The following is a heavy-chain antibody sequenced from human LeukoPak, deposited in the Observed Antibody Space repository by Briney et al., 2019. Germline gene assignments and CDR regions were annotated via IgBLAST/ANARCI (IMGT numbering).Heavy chain of an antibody. J-gene: IGHJ4*02. CDR2: IKQDGSEK. CDR1: GFTFSSYA. Sequence: PGGSLRLSCAASGFTFSSYAMSWVRQAPGKGLEWVANIKQDGSEKYYVDSVKGRFTISRDNAKNSLYLQMNSLRAEDTAVYYCARDPWIRAFDYWGQGTLVTVSS. D-gene: IGHD5-18*01. V-gene: IGHV3-7*01. CDR3: ARDPWIRAFDY.